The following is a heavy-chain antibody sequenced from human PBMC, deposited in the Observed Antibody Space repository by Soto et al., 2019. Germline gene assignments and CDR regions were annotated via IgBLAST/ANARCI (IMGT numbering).Heavy chain of an antibody. J-gene: IGHJ6*02. Sequence: SETLSLTCAVSGGSISSGSYSWSWIRQPPGKGLEWIGYIYHSGSTYYNPSLKSRVTISVDTSKNQFSLKLSSVTAADTAVYYCARHISYYYYGMDVWGQGTTVTVSS. D-gene: IGHD1-20*01. CDR3: ARHISYYYYGMDV. CDR2: IYHSGST. CDR1: GGSISSGSYS. V-gene: IGHV4-30-2*03.